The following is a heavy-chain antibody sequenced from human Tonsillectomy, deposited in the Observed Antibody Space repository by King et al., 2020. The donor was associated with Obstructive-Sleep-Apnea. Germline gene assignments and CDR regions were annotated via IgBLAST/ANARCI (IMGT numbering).Heavy chain of an antibody. CDR3: ARDYYGSGSYVRYNWFDP. Sequence: VQLVESGGGLVKPGGSLRLSCAASGFTFSSYSMNWVRQAPGKGLEWVSSISSSSSYIYYADSVKGRFTISRDNAMNSLYLQMNSLRAEDTAVYYCARDYYGSGSYVRYNWFDPWGQGTLVTVSS. D-gene: IGHD3-10*01. CDR2: ISSSSSYI. CDR1: GFTFSSYS. V-gene: IGHV3-21*01. J-gene: IGHJ5*02.